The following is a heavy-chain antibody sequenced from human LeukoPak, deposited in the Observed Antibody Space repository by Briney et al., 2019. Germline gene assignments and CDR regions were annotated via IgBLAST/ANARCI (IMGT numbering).Heavy chain of an antibody. J-gene: IGHJ6*02. Sequence: PGGSLRLSCAASGFMFSTYGMHWVRQAPGKGLEWVAVMSYDEKNESYADSVKGRITISRDNPKNTLYLQMNSLRPEDTAVYYCAKDRSHGFNGRYHGMDVWGQGTAVTVSS. CDR3: AKDRSHGFNGRYHGMDV. CDR2: MSYDEKNE. D-gene: IGHD1-26*01. CDR1: GFMFSTYG. V-gene: IGHV3-30*18.